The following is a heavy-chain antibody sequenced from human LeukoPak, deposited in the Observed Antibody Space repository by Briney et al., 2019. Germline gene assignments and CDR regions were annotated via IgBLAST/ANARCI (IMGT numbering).Heavy chain of an antibody. V-gene: IGHV3-64*01. CDR2: ISSNGGST. CDR3: ARDLDY. Sequence: GSLRLSCAASGFTFSSYAMHWVRPAPGKGLEYVSAISSNGGSTYYANSVKGRFTISRDNSKNTLYLQMGSLRAEDMAVYYCARDLDYWGQGTLVTVSS. J-gene: IGHJ4*02. CDR1: GFTFSSYA.